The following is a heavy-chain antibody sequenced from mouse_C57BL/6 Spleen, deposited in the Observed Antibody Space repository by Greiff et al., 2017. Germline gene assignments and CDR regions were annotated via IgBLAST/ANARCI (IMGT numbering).Heavy chain of an antibody. Sequence: QVQLQQSGAELVKPGASVKLSCKASGYTFTSYWMQWVKQRPGQGLEWIGEIDPSDSYTNYNQKFKGKATLTVDTSSSTAYMQLSSLTSEDSAVYYCARSYYGSSTAPFGYWGQGTTLTVSS. J-gene: IGHJ2*01. D-gene: IGHD1-1*01. V-gene: IGHV1-50*01. CDR2: IDPSDSYT. CDR1: GYTFTSYW. CDR3: ARSYYGSSTAPFGY.